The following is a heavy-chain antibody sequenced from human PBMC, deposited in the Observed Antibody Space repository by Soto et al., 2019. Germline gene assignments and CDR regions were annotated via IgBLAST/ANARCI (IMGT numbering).Heavy chain of an antibody. V-gene: IGHV1-2*04. CDR2: INPNSGGT. J-gene: IGHJ6*02. CDR1: GYTFTGYY. D-gene: IGHD6-6*01. CDR3: ARASSIAARPYYYGMDV. Sequence: ASVKVSCKASGYTFTGYYMHWVRQAPGQGLEWMGWINPNSGGTNYAQKFQGWVTMTRDTSISTAYMELSRLRSDDTAVYYCARASSIAARPYYYGMDVWGQGTTVTVSS.